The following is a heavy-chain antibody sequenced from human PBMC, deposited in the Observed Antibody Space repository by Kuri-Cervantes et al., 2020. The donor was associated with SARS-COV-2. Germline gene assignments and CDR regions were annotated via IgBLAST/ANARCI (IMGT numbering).Heavy chain of an antibody. D-gene: IGHD3-22*01. CDR2: IYYSGST. CDR3: ARSGYYSRGVTYYYMDV. CDR1: GGSISSYY. Sequence: SETLSLTCTVSGGSISSYYWSWIRQPPGQGLEWLGYIYYSGSTKYNPSLESRVAISLDTSRNQFSLKLSPVTAADSAVYYCARSGYYSRGVTYYYMDVWDKGTTVTVSS. V-gene: IGHV4-59*12. J-gene: IGHJ6*03.